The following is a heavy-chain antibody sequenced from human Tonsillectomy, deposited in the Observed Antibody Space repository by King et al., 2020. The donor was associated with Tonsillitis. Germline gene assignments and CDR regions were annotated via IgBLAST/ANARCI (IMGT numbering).Heavy chain of an antibody. CDR3: ARDTCGGFYYVCMQGAFDP. J-gene: IGHJ3*01. V-gene: IGHV1-69*01. D-gene: IGHD3-10*02. Sequence: QLVQSGAEVKKPGSSVKVSCKASGCTFSSYAISWVRQAPGQGLEWMGGIIPIFGTPNYAQNFQGRLTITADESRSTAYMELSSLRAEDTAVYYCARDTCGGFYYVCMQGAFDPGAQGTMVTVSS. CDR1: GCTFSSYA. CDR2: IIPIFGTP.